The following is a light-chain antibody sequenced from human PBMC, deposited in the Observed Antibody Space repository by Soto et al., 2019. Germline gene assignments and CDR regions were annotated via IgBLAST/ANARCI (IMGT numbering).Light chain of an antibody. CDR2: GAS. Sequence: EIVLTQSPGTLSLSPGERATLSCRASQSVSSNYLAWYQLKPGQAPRLLIYGASSRATGIPDRFSGSGSGTNFTLTISRLDPEDFAVYFCQQYSSSPRTFGQGTKVEIK. J-gene: IGKJ1*01. CDR3: QQYSSSPRT. CDR1: QSVSSNY. V-gene: IGKV3-20*01.